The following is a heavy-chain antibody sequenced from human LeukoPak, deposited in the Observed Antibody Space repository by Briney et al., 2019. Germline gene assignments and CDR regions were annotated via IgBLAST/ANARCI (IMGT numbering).Heavy chain of an antibody. J-gene: IGHJ4*02. CDR2: ISSSSSYI. CDR3: AREAPTGLWLQTTFDY. CDR1: GFTFSSYE. Sequence: PGGSLRLSCAASGFTFSSYEMNWVRQAPGKGLEWVSSISSSSSYIYYADSVKGRFTISRDNAKNSLYLQMNSLRAEDTAVYYCAREAPTGLWLQTTFDYWGQGTLVTVSS. V-gene: IGHV3-21*01. D-gene: IGHD5-24*01.